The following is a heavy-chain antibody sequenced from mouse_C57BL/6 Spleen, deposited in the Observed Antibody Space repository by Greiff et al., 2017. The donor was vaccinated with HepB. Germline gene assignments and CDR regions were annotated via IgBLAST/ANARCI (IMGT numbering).Heavy chain of an antibody. Sequence: QVQLQQPGAELVKPGASVKMSCKASGYTFTSYWITWVKQRPGQGLEWIGDIYPGSGSTNYNEKFKSKATLTVDTSSSTAYMQLSSLTSEDSAVYYCARYYYGSIPGFAYWGQGTLVTVSA. CDR1: GYTFTSYW. CDR2: IYPGSGST. D-gene: IGHD1-1*01. CDR3: ARYYYGSIPGFAY. V-gene: IGHV1-55*01. J-gene: IGHJ3*01.